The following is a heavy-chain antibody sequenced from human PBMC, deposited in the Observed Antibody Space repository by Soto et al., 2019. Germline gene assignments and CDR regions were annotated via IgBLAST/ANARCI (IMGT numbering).Heavy chain of an antibody. V-gene: IGHV3-23*01. Sequence: GGSLRLSCAASGFTFSSYAISWVRQAPGKGLEWVSAISGSGGSTYYADSVKGRFTISRDNSKNTLYLQMNSLSAEDTAVYYCAKDPAPVTYYYYYMDVWGKGTTVTVSS. J-gene: IGHJ6*03. CDR3: AKDPAPVTYYYYYMDV. CDR1: GFTFSSYA. D-gene: IGHD4-17*01. CDR2: ISGSGGST.